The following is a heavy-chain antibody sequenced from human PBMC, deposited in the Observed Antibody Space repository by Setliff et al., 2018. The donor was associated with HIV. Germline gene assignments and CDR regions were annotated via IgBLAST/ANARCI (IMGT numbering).Heavy chain of an antibody. CDR2: IVPTLGSV. D-gene: IGHD3-3*01. CDR1: GYSFRSYA. J-gene: IGHJ5*02. CDR3: ARVIGDDFWSGTSNWFDP. Sequence: AASVKVSCKASGYSFRSYAISWVRQAPGQGLEWMGRIVPTLGSVNYAQKFQGRVTITADKPTTTAYMQIVGLTSEDTAIYYCARVIGDDFWSGTSNWFDPWGQGTVVPSPQ. V-gene: IGHV1-69*04.